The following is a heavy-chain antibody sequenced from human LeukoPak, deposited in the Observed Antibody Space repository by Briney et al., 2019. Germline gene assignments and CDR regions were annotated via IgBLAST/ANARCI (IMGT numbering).Heavy chain of an antibody. CDR2: ISTSGSTK. J-gene: IGHJ4*02. CDR3: ARNMVRGVSVPLGY. V-gene: IGHV3-11*01. CDR1: GFTFSDYY. Sequence: GGSLRLSCAASGFTFSDYYMNWIRQAPGKGLEWVSYISTSGSTKYYADSVKGRFTMSRDNAKNSLYLQMNSLRAEDTAVYYCARNMVRGVSVPLGYWGQGILVTVSS. D-gene: IGHD3-10*01.